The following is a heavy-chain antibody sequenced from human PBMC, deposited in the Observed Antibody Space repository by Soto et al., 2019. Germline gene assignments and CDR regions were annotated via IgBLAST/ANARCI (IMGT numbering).Heavy chain of an antibody. CDR2: IYSGGST. V-gene: IGHV3-53*02. D-gene: IGHD3-3*01. CDR1: GFTVSSNY. Sequence: EVQLVETGGGLIQPGGSLRLSCAASGFTVSSNYMSWVRQAPGKGLEWVSVIYSGGSTYYADSVKGRFTISRDNSKRTLYLRMNSLRAEDTAVYYCARLAGFLEWFSDAFDIWGQGTMVTVSS. J-gene: IGHJ3*02. CDR3: ARLAGFLEWFSDAFDI.